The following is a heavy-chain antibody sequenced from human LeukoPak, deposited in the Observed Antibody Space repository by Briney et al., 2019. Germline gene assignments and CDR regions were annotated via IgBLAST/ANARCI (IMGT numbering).Heavy chain of an antibody. Sequence: PSETLSLTCTVSGGSISSYYWSWIRQPPGRGLEWVGYISHSGSTYYNPSLKSRVTISVDTSKNQFSLKLSSVTAADTAVYYCAREAGATNLFDYWGQGTLVTVSS. D-gene: IGHD1-26*01. CDR2: ISHSGST. J-gene: IGHJ4*02. CDR3: AREAGATNLFDY. V-gene: IGHV4-59*12. CDR1: GGSISSYY.